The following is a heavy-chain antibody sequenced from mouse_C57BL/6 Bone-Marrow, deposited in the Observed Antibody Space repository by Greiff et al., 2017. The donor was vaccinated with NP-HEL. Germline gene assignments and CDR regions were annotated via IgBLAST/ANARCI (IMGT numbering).Heavy chain of an antibody. J-gene: IGHJ4*01. CDR1: GFTFSDYY. CDR2: INYDGSST. V-gene: IGHV5-16*01. D-gene: IGHD1-1*01. Sequence: EVQLVESEGGLVQPGSSMKLSCTASGFTFSDYYMAWVRQVPEKGLEWVANINYDGSSTYYLDSLKSRFIISRDNAKNILYLQMSSLKSEDTATYYCARDNGSSYGAMDYWGQGTSVTVSS. CDR3: ARDNGSSYGAMDY.